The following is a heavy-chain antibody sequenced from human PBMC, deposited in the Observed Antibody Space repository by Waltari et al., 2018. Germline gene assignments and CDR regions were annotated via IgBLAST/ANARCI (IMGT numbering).Heavy chain of an antibody. D-gene: IGHD2-21*02. Sequence: EVQLVESGGGLVQPGGSLRLSCSGSGFTFTNHWMSWVRQAPGKGPEGVASIKQDGSEKYYVDSMKGRFTISRDNAKNSLSLQMDSLRAEDTAVYFCARGVTTVEYWGQGTLDTVSS. V-gene: IGHV3-7*04. J-gene: IGHJ4*02. CDR3: ARGVTTVEY. CDR2: IKQDGSEK. CDR1: GFTFTNHW.